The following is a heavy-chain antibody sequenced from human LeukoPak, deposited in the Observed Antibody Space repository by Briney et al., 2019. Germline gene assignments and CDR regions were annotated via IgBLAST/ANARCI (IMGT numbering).Heavy chain of an antibody. V-gene: IGHV1-8*01. Sequence: ASVKVSCKASGYTFTSYDINWVRQATGQGLEWMGWMNPNSGNTGYAQKFQGRVTMTRNTSISTAYMELSSLRSEDTAVYYCARGPPRCSSTSCYRRRIDPWGQGTLVTVSS. CDR1: GYTFTSYD. D-gene: IGHD2-2*02. CDR2: MNPNSGNT. J-gene: IGHJ5*02. CDR3: ARGPPRCSSTSCYRRRIDP.